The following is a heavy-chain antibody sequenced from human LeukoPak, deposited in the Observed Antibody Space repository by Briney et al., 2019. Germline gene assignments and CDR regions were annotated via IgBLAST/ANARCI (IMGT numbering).Heavy chain of an antibody. V-gene: IGHV3-53*01. D-gene: IGHD6-13*01. CDR3: ARGPYSSSWYTADVAYFDY. CDR1: GFTVSSNY. J-gene: IGHJ4*02. Sequence: GGSLRLSCAASGFTVSSNYMSWVRQAPGKGLEWVSVIYSGGSTYYADSVKGRFTISRDNSKNTLYLQMNSLRAEDTAVYYCARGPYSSSWYTADVAYFDYWGQGTLVTVSS. CDR2: IYSGGST.